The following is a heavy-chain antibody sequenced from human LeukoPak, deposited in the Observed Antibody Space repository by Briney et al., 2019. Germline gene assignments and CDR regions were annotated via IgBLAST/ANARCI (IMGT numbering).Heavy chain of an antibody. CDR1: GYPFTGYY. D-gene: IGHD4-17*01. V-gene: IGHV1-2*02. CDR3: ARADTVTTGDFDY. Sequence: ASVKVSCKASGYPFTGYYLHWVRQAPGQGLEWMGWINPNSGFTNYAQKFQGRVTTTGDTSISTAYMELSRLRSDDTAVYYCARADTVTTGDFDYWGQGTLVTVSS. CDR2: INPNSGFT. J-gene: IGHJ4*02.